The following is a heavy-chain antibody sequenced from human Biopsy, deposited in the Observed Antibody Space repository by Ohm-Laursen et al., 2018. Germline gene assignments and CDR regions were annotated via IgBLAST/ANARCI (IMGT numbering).Heavy chain of an antibody. Sequence: SLRLSCAASGFTFSSCYMSWVRLAPGKGLEWVANINQDGSVKNYVDSVKGRFTISRDNAENSVYLQMSSLRSEDTAVYYCARSLWPEDYWGQGTLVTVSS. D-gene: IGHD2-21*01. CDR3: ARSLWPEDY. CDR1: GFTFSSCY. V-gene: IGHV3-7*01. J-gene: IGHJ4*02. CDR2: INQDGSVK.